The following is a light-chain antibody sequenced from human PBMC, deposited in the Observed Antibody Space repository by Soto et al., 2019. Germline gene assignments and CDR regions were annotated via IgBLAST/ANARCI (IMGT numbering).Light chain of an antibody. CDR2: EAS. V-gene: IGKV1-5*03. CDR1: QDVNNW. J-gene: IGKJ1*01. CDR3: QQYDSRLS. Sequence: DRQMTQSPSTLSAYVGDRVTITCRASQDVNNWLAWYQQKPGKAPKLLIYEASSLVTGVPSRFSSSGSGTEFTLTISSLQPDDFATYYCQQYDSRLSFAQGTKVDVK.